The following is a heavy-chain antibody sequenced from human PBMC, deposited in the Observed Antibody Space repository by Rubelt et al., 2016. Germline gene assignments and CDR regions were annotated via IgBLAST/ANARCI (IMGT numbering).Heavy chain of an antibody. CDR3: ARPGYIDS. Sequence: SRGTLVQPGGSLRLSCAASGFTFGSYGMSWVRQAPGKGLEWVSAISSSGARPKYADSVKGRFTISGDNSKNTVYLQMNSLRAEDTAVYYCARPGYIDSWGQGTLVTVSS. J-gene: IGHJ4*02. V-gene: IGHV3-23*01. CDR1: GFTFGSYG. CDR2: ISSSGARP. D-gene: IGHD5-12*01.